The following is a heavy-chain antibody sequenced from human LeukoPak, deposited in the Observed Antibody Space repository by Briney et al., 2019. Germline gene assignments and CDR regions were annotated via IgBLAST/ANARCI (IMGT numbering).Heavy chain of an antibody. J-gene: IGHJ2*01. CDR1: GFTFSSYA. D-gene: IGHD1-26*01. V-gene: IGHV3-23*01. CDR3: AKDRTVGASYWYFDL. CDR2: ISGSGGST. Sequence: GGSLRLSCAAPGFTFSSYAMSWVRQAPGKGLEWVSAISGSGGSTYYADSVKGRFTISRDSSKNTLFLHMNTLRAEDTAIYYCAKDRTVGASYWYFDLWGRGTLVTVSS.